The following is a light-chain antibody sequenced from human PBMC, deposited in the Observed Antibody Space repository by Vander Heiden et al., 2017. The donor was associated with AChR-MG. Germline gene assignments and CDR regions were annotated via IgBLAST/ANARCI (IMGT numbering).Light chain of an antibody. J-gene: IGKJ3*01. V-gene: IGKV1-39*01. CDR2: STS. CDR3: QQTDSAPFT. Sequence: DMQMTQSPSSLSASVGDTVTIPCRASQIIRTHLNWYQKKPGEVPRLLIYSTSTLQSGVPSRFSGSGSEPEFTLTISSLQPEDFATYYCQQTDSAPFTFGHGTSVDIK. CDR1: QIIRTH.